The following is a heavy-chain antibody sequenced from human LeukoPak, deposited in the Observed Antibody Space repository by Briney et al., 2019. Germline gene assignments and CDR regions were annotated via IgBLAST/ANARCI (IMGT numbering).Heavy chain of an antibody. CDR2: IYYSGRT. CDR1: GDSVSRSDSY. V-gene: IGHV4-39*01. CDR3: ARRRYYDGSGYLE. D-gene: IGHD3-22*01. J-gene: IGHJ1*01. Sequence: SSETLSLTCSVSGDSVSRSDSYWDWIRQPPGKGPEWIGTIYYSGRTYYSPSLKSRVTMSVDPSNNQFSLTLRSVTAADTAVYYCARRRYYDGSGYLEWGQGTLLSVSS.